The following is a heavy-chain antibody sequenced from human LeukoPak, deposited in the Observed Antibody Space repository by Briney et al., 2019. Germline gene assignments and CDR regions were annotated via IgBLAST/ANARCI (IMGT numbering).Heavy chain of an antibody. CDR2: IYQSGST. CDR1: GASISDYY. V-gene: IGHV4-59*01. CDR3: ARDLHRVDSGDYRATHYFYMDV. Sequence: SETLSLTCTVSGASISDYYWSWIRQPPGKGLEWIGYIYQSGSTNYNPSLKSRVTISVDTSKNQFSLKLNSVTAADTAIYYCARDLHRVDSGDYRATHYFYMDVWGKGTTVTVSS. D-gene: IGHD3-3*01. J-gene: IGHJ6*03.